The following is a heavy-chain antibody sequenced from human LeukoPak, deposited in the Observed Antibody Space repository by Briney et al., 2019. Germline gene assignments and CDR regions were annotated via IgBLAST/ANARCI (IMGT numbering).Heavy chain of an antibody. Sequence: GGSLRLSCTASGFTFSSYGMHWVRQAPGKGLEWVTVISYDGSNKYFADSVKGRFTISRDNAKNSLYLQMNSLRAEDTAIYYCTRVGYIDEGIDYWGQGTLVSVSS. CDR2: ISYDGSNK. CDR3: TRVGYIDEGIDY. CDR1: GFTFSSYG. J-gene: IGHJ4*02. V-gene: IGHV3-30*03. D-gene: IGHD5-24*01.